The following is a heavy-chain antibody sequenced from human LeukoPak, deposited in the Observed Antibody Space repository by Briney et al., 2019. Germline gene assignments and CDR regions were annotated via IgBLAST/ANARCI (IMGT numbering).Heavy chain of an antibody. CDR2: IYHSGST. J-gene: IGHJ5*02. CDR1: GGSISSGGYY. V-gene: IGHV4-30-2*01. Sequence: PSETLSLTCTVSGGSISSGGYYWSWIRQPPGKGLEWIGYIYHSGSTYYNPSLKSRVTISVDRSKNQFSLKLSSVAAADTAVYYCARRHYDFWSGYWVWFDPWGQGTLVTVS. D-gene: IGHD3-3*01. CDR3: ARRHYDFWSGYWVWFDP.